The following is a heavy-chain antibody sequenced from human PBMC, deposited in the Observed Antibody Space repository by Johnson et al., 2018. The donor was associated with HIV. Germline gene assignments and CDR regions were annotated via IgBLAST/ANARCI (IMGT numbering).Heavy chain of an antibody. J-gene: IGHJ3*02. Sequence: VQLVESGGGVVQPGGSLRLSCAASGFTFSSYGMHWVRQAPGKGLEWVAVISYDGSNKYYADSVKGRFTISRDNSKNTLYLQMNSLRAEDTAVYYCASFAAAGDAFDIWGQGTMVTVSS. CDR3: ASFAAAGDAFDI. CDR1: GFTFSSYG. V-gene: IGHV3-30*19. CDR2: ISYDGSNK. D-gene: IGHD6-13*01.